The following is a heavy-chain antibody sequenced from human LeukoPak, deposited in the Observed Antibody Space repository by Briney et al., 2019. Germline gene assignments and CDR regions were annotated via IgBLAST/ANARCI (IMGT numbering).Heavy chain of an antibody. Sequence: SETLSLTCTVSGGSLNGYYWGWIRQPPGKGLECIGYIHSSEGTAHNASLKSRLTISLDTSKNQFSLTLSYVTAADTAVYYCARHVYGEGMVVWGKGTTVTVSS. CDR3: ARHVYGEGMVV. V-gene: IGHV4-59*08. CDR1: GGSLNGYY. D-gene: IGHD4-17*01. CDR2: IHSSEGT. J-gene: IGHJ6*04.